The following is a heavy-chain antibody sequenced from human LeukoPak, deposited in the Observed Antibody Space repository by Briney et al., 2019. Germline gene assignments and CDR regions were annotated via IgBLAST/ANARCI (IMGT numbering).Heavy chain of an antibody. V-gene: IGHV3-23*01. Sequence: GGSLRLSCAASGFTFSSYAMSWVRQAPVKGLEWVSAISGSGGSTYYADSVKGRFTISRDNSKNTLYLQMNSLRAEDTAVYYCASQTREIYDYVWGSYLYWGQGTLVTVSS. CDR1: GFTFSSYA. D-gene: IGHD3-16*02. CDR3: ASQTREIYDYVWGSYLY. J-gene: IGHJ4*02. CDR2: ISGSGGST.